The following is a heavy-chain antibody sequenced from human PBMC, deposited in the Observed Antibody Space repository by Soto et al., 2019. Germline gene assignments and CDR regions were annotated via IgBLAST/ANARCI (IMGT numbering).Heavy chain of an antibody. Sequence: GGSLRLSCAASGFTFSNAWMSWVRQAPGKGLEWVGRIKSKTDGGTTDYAAPVKGRFTISRDDSKNTLYLQMNSLKTEDTAVYYCGYYDILTGYYNYYMDVWGKGTTVTVSS. D-gene: IGHD3-9*01. V-gene: IGHV3-15*01. CDR3: GYYDILTGYYNYYMDV. CDR1: GFTFSNAW. CDR2: IKSKTDGGTT. J-gene: IGHJ6*03.